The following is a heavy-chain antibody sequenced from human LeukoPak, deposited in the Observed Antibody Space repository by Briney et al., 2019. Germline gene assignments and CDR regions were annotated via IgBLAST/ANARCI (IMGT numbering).Heavy chain of an antibody. D-gene: IGHD6-6*01. CDR1: GFTFSSYW. J-gene: IGHJ6*03. Sequence: GGSLRLSCAASGFTFSSYWMTWVRQTPGKGLEWVANIKQDGSEKYYVDSVKGRFTISRDNAKNSLYLQMNSLRAEDTAVYYCARDSPPARPYYYYYYMDVWGKGTTVAVSS. V-gene: IGHV3-7*01. CDR3: ARDSPPARPYYYYYYMDV. CDR2: IKQDGSEK.